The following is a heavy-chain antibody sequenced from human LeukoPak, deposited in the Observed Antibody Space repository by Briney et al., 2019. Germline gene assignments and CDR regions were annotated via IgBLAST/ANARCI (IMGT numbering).Heavy chain of an antibody. V-gene: IGHV4-34*01. D-gene: IGHD2-15*01. Sequence: SETLSLTCAVYGGSFSGYYWSWLRQPPGKGLEWIGEINHSGSTNYNPSLKSRVTISVDTSKNQLSLKLSSVTAADTAVYYCAREGGGRTGYYYYYYMDVWGKGTTVTVSS. CDR2: INHSGST. CDR1: GGSFSGYY. CDR3: AREGGGRTGYYYYYYMDV. J-gene: IGHJ6*03.